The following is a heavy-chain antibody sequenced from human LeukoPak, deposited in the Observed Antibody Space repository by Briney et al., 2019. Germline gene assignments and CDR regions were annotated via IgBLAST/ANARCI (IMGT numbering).Heavy chain of an antibody. CDR2: ISSSGSTI. D-gene: IGHD6-13*01. CDR1: GFTFSSYE. Sequence: GGSLRLSCAASGFTFSSYEMNWVRQAPGKGLEWVSYISSSGSTIYYADSVKGRFTISRDNAKNSLYLQMNSLRAEDTAVYYCAREASGSWPSWATPDYYYYGMDVWGKGTTVTVSS. CDR3: AREASGSWPSWATPDYYYYGMDV. J-gene: IGHJ6*04. V-gene: IGHV3-48*03.